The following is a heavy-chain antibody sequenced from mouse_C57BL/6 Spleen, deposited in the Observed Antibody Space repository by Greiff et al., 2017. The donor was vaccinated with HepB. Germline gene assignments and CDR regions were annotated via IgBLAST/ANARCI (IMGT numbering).Heavy chain of an antibody. Sequence: VQLQQSGPVLVKPGASVKMSCKASGYTFTDYYMNWVKQSHGKSLEWIGVINPYNGGTSYNQKFKGKATLTVDKSSSTAYMELNSLTSEDSAVYYCARRDAGVYYFDYWGQGTTLTVSS. D-gene: IGHD3-3*01. V-gene: IGHV1-19*01. CDR2: INPYNGGT. CDR3: ARRDAGVYYFDY. CDR1: GYTFTDYY. J-gene: IGHJ2*01.